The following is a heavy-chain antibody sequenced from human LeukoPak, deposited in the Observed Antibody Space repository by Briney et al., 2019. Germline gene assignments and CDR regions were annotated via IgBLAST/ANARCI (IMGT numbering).Heavy chain of an antibody. CDR3: AKDRSSAMITFGGVIAPAGYFDY. J-gene: IGHJ4*02. Sequence: GGSLRLSCAASGFTFSSYAMSWVRQAPGKGLEWVSAISGSGGSTYYADSVKGRFTISRDNSKNTLYLQMNSLRAEDTAVYYCAKDRSSAMITFGGVIAPAGYFDYWGQGTLVTVSS. CDR1: GFTFSSYA. D-gene: IGHD3-16*02. CDR2: ISGSGGST. V-gene: IGHV3-23*01.